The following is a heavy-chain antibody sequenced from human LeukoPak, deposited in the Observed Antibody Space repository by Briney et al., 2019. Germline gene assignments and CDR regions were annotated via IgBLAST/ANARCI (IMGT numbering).Heavy chain of an antibody. CDR1: GFTFDDYA. CDR3: AKGGEKSYGKLDY. J-gene: IGHJ4*02. Sequence: GRSLRLSCAASGFTFDDYAMHWVRQAPGKGLEWVSGISWDSGDIGYADSVKGRFTISRDNAKSSLYLQMNSLRAEDTALYYCAKGGEKSYGKLDYWGQGTLVTVSS. D-gene: IGHD4-17*01. V-gene: IGHV3-9*01. CDR2: ISWDSGDI.